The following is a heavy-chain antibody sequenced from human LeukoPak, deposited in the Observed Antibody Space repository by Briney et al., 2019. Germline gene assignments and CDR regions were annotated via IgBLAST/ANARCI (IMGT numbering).Heavy chain of an antibody. CDR2: ISSSSSYI. Sequence: GGSLRLSCAASGFTFSSYSMNWVRQAPGKGLEWVSSISSSSSYIYYADSVKGRFTTSRDNAKNSLYLQMNSLRAEDTAVYYCARVDFWSGYYRVLGTDYWGQGTLVTVSS. CDR1: GFTFSSYS. V-gene: IGHV3-21*01. D-gene: IGHD3-3*01. CDR3: ARVDFWSGYYRVLGTDY. J-gene: IGHJ4*02.